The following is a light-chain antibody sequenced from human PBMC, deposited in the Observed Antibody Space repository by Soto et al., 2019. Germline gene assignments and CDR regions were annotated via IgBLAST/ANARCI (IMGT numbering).Light chain of an antibody. Sequence: DIQMTQSPSSLSASVGDRVTITCRASQSISSYLNWYQQKPGKAPKLLIYAASILQSGPPSRFSVSGPGTDFTLTISSLQPEDFATYDCQQSYSTLLSFGGGTKVEIK. CDR1: QSISSY. CDR3: QQSYSTLLS. V-gene: IGKV1-39*01. CDR2: AAS. J-gene: IGKJ4*01.